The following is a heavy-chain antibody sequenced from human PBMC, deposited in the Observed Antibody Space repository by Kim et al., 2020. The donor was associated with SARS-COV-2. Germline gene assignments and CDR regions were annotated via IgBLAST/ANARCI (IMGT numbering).Heavy chain of an antibody. Sequence: GGSLRLSCAASGFTFDDYGMSWVRQAPGKGLEWVSGINWNGGSTGYADSVKGRFTISRDNAKNSLYLQMNSLRAEDTALYYCARFGNWGNRCSGGSCYSVGAFGIWGQGALVTVSS. V-gene: IGHV3-20*04. CDR1: GFTFDDYG. CDR2: INWNGGST. J-gene: IGHJ3*02. CDR3: ARFGNWGNRCSGGSCYSVGAFGI. D-gene: IGHD2-15*01.